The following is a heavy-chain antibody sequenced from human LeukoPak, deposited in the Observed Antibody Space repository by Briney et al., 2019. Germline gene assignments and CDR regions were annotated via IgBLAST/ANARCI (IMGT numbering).Heavy chain of an antibody. CDR3: ASIPSGYCSSTSCYSGYYFDY. V-gene: IGHV4-4*02. Sequence: SETLSLTCAVSGVSISNKNWWSWVRQPPGKGLEWIGEIYHSGSTNYNPSLTSRVTISVDKSKSQFFLKLSSVTAADTAVYYCASIPSGYCSSTSCYSGYYFDYWGQGTLVTVSS. CDR2: IYHSGST. CDR1: GVSISNKNW. J-gene: IGHJ4*02. D-gene: IGHD2-2*01.